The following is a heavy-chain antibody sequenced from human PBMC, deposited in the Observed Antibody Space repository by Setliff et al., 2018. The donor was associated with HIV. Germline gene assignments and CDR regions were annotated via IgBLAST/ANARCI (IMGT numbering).Heavy chain of an antibody. Sequence: PGESLKISCKGSGYSFTNYWIGWVRQMPGKGLEWVGIIYPGDSDTNFSPSFQGHVTISVDKSISTACLQWSSLKASDTAMYYCARQVRGYSGYEPDYWGQGTLVTVSS. CDR1: GYSFTNYW. J-gene: IGHJ4*02. V-gene: IGHV5-51*01. D-gene: IGHD5-12*01. CDR2: IYPGDSDT. CDR3: ARQVRGYSGYEPDY.